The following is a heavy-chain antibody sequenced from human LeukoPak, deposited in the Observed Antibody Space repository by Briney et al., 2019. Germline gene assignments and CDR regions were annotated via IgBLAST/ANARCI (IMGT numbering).Heavy chain of an antibody. D-gene: IGHD4/OR15-4a*01. V-gene: IGHV1-69*04. Sequence: GASVKVSCKASGGTFSSYAISWVRQAPGQGLEWMGRIIPILGIANYAQKFQGRVTITADKSTSTAYMELSSLRSENTAVYYCARAAMVYYFDYWGQGTLVTVSS. CDR1: GGTFSSYA. CDR2: IIPILGIA. CDR3: ARAAMVYYFDY. J-gene: IGHJ4*02.